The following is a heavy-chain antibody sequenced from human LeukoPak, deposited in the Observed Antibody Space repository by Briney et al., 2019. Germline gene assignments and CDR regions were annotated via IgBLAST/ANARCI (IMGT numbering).Heavy chain of an antibody. CDR2: IYYSGST. V-gene: IGHV4-59*01. Sequence: SETLSLTCAVYGGSFSGYYWSWLRQPPGKGLEWIGYIYYSGSTNYNPSLTSRVTISVDTSKNQFSLKLTSVPAADTAVYYCARYNILTASDYWGQGILVTVSS. D-gene: IGHD3-9*01. CDR1: GGSFSGYY. J-gene: IGHJ4*02. CDR3: ARYNILTASDY.